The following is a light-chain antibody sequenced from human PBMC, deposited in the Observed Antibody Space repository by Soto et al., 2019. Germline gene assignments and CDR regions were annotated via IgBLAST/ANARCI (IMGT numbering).Light chain of an antibody. Sequence: QSVLTQPASVSGSPGQSITISCTGTSSDVGGYNFVSWYQQHPGKAPKLMIYDVTDRPSGVSNRFSGSKSGNTASLTISGLQAEDEADYYCSSCRSSSTLGFGGGTKLPS. V-gene: IGLV2-14*01. J-gene: IGLJ2*01. CDR3: SSCRSSSTLG. CDR2: DVT. CDR1: SSDVGGYNF.